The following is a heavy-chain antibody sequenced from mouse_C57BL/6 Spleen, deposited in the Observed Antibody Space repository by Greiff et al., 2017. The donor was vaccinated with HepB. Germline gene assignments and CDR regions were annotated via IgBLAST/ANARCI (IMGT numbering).Heavy chain of an antibody. CDR2: ISSGGSYT. J-gene: IGHJ2*01. Sequence: EVMLVESGGDLVKPGGSLKLSCAASGFTFSSYGMSWVRQTPDKRLEWVATISSGGSYTYYPDSVKGRFTISRDNAKNTLYLQMSSLKSEDTAMYYCARDDSNGYYFDYWGQGTTLTVSS. CDR1: GFTFSSYG. D-gene: IGHD2-5*01. CDR3: ARDDSNGYYFDY. V-gene: IGHV5-6*02.